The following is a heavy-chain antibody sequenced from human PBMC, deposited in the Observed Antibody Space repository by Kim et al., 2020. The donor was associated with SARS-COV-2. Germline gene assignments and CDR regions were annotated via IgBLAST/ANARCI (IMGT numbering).Heavy chain of an antibody. D-gene: IGHD3-10*01. Sequence: GGSLRLSCAASGFTFSSYGMHWVRQAPGKGLEWVAVIWYDGSNKYYADSVKGRFTISRDNSKNTLYLQMNSLRAEDTAVYYCAKSVGPPIRGVDYFDYWGQGTLVTVSS. CDR3: AKSVGPPIRGVDYFDY. CDR2: IWYDGSNK. CDR1: GFTFSSYG. J-gene: IGHJ4*02. V-gene: IGHV3-33*06.